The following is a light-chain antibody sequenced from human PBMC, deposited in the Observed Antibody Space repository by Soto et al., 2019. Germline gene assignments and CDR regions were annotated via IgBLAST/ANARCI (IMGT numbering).Light chain of an antibody. V-gene: IGKV1-5*03. CDR3: QQYNTYPWT. CDR2: KVS. CDR1: QSLNSW. J-gene: IGKJ1*01. Sequence: DIQMTQSPSTLSASVGARVTITCRASQSLNSWLAWYQQKPGKAPKLLIYKVSRLESGVPSRFSGIGSGTEFTLTISSLQPDDFATYYCQQYNTYPWTFGQGTKVEIK.